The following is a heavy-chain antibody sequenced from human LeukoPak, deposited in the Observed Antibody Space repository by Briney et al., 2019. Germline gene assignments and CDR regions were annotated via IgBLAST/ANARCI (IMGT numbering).Heavy chain of an antibody. CDR2: ISGSGGST. D-gene: IGHD3-22*01. J-gene: IGHJ4*02. V-gene: IGHV3-23*01. CDR3: AKIPHSSYYYDSSGYLDY. Sequence: HPGGSLRLSCAASGFTFSTYAMNWVRPAQGKGLEWVSAISGSGGSTYTADSVKGRFTISRNNSKNTLYLQMNSLRAEDTAIYYCAKIPHSSYYYDSSGYLDYWGQGTLVSVSS. CDR1: GFTFSTYA.